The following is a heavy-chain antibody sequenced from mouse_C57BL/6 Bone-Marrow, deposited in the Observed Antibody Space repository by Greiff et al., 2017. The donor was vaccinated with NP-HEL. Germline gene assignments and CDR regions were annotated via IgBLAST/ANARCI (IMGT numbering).Heavy chain of an antibody. CDR1: GYTFTSSW. D-gene: IGHD2-12*01. V-gene: IGHV1-55*01. J-gene: IGHJ3*01. CDR3: ARKGAYDEGTAWFAY. Sequence: QVQLQQPGAELVKPGASVKMSCKASGYTFTSSWITWVKQRPGQGLEWIGDIYPGSGSTNYNEKFKSKATLTVDTSSSPAYMQLSSLTSEDSAVYYCARKGAYDEGTAWFAYWGQGTLVTVSA. CDR2: IYPGSGST.